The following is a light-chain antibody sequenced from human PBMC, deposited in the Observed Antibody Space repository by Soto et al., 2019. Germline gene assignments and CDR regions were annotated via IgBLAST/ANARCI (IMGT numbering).Light chain of an antibody. CDR1: QSVSRSN. Sequence: LKQSPGTLSLYKGERATLSCRASQSVSRSNLAWYQQKPGQAPRLLIFGASSRATGIPDRFSGGGSGTDFTLTISRLEPEDFAVYYCQQFSSYPLTFGGGTMVAI. CDR3: QQFSSYPLT. J-gene: IGKJ4*01. V-gene: IGKV3-20*01. CDR2: GAS.